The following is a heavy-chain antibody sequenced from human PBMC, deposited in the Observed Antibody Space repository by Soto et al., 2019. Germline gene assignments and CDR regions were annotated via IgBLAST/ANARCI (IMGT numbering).Heavy chain of an antibody. J-gene: IGHJ4*02. CDR2: TSYNGAAT. D-gene: IGHD5-12*01. V-gene: IGHV3-23*01. Sequence: GSLRLSCAASGFTFSSYAMSWVRQAPGKGLERVSSTSYNGAATYYGDSVRGRFTFSRDNSKNMLYLQMNSLSAGDTAVYYCATISVASNTEYWGQGTQVTVSS. CDR1: GFTFSSYA. CDR3: ATISVASNTEY.